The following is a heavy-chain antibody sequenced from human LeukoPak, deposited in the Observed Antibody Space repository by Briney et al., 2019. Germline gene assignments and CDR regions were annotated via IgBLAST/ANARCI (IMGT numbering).Heavy chain of an antibody. Sequence: SETLSLTCTVSGGSISSSSYYWGWIRQPPGKGLEWIGSIYYSGSTNYNPSLKSRVTISVDTSKNQFSLKLSSVTAADTAVYYCARSIVGAIYQNWGQGTLVTVSS. CDR2: IYYSGST. V-gene: IGHV4-39*07. CDR1: GGSISSSSYY. CDR3: ARSIVGAIYQN. J-gene: IGHJ4*02. D-gene: IGHD1-26*01.